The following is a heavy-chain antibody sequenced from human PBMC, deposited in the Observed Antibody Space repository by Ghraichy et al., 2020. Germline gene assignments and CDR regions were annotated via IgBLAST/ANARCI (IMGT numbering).Heavy chain of an antibody. CDR1: GGSISSSSYY. Sequence: GSLSLTCTVSGGSISSSSYYWGWIRQPPGKGLEWIGSIYYSGSTYYNPSLKSRVTISVDTSKNQFSLKLSSVTAADTAVYYCASTRGYCSIISCSPTYFDYWGQGTLVTVSP. CDR3: ASTRGYCSIISCSPTYFDY. D-gene: IGHD2-2*01. V-gene: IGHV4-39*01. CDR2: IYYSGST. J-gene: IGHJ4*02.